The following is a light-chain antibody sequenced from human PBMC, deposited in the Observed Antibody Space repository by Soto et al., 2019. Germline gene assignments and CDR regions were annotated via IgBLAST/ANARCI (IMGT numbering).Light chain of an antibody. CDR3: QQYDGWPGT. V-gene: IGKV3-20*01. Sequence: IVLTQSPGTLSLSPGETATLSCRASQIIKTFYFGWYQQKPGQSPRLLIYGVYSRATGTPDRFSGSGSGTEFTLTISSLQSEDFAIYYCQQYDGWPGTFGHGTKVDIK. CDR1: QIIKTFY. CDR2: GVY. J-gene: IGKJ1*01.